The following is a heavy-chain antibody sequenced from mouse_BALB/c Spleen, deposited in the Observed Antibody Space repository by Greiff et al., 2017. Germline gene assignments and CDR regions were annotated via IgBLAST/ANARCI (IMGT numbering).Heavy chain of an antibody. CDR1: GYAFSSYW. CDR3: ARTTVVAPFDY. V-gene: IGHV1-80*01. D-gene: IGHD1-1*01. CDR2: IYPGDGDT. Sequence: VKLVESGAELVRPGSSVKISCKASGYAFSSYWMNWVKQRPGQGLEWIGQIYPGDGDTNYNGKFKGKATLTADKSSSTAYMQLSSLTSEDSAVYFCARTTVVAPFDYWGQGTTLTVSS. J-gene: IGHJ2*01.